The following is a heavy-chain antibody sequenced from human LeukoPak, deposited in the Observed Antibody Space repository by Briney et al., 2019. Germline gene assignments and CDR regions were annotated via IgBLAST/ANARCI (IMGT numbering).Heavy chain of an antibody. CDR1: GGSISSSSYY. CDR3: ARKSGPLDY. J-gene: IGHJ4*02. CDR2: IYYSGST. D-gene: IGHD2-15*01. Sequence: SETLSLTCTVSGGSISSSSYYWGWIRQPPGKGLEWIGSIYYSGSTYYNPSLESRVTISVDKSKNQFSLKLNSVTAADTAVYHCARKSGPLDYWGQGTLVTVSS. V-gene: IGHV4-39*07.